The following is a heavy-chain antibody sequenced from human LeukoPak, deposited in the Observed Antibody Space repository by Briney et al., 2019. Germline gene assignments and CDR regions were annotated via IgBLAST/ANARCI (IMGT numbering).Heavy chain of an antibody. CDR2: IYHSGST. Sequence: SETLSLTCVVSGYSISSGYYWGWIRQPPGKGLEWIGSIYHSGSTYYNPSLKSRVTILVDTSKNQFSLKLRSVTAADTAVYYCAREGGIAVAGMVDGGQGTLVTVSS. V-gene: IGHV4-38-2*02. D-gene: IGHD6-19*01. CDR1: GYSISSGYY. J-gene: IGHJ4*02. CDR3: AREGGIAVAGMVD.